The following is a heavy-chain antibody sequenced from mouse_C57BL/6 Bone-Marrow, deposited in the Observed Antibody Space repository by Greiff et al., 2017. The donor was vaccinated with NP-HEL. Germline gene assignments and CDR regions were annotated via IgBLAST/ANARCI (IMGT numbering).Heavy chain of an antibody. J-gene: IGHJ4*01. CDR3: ARHGITTVVEYYAMDY. V-gene: IGHV5-15*01. CDR1: GFTFSDYG. Sequence: EVKVVESGGGLVQPGGSLKLSCAASGFTFSDYGMAWVRQAPRKGPEWVAFISNLAYSIYYADTVTGRFTISRENAKNTLYLEMSSLRSEDTAMYYCARHGITTVVEYYAMDYWGQGTSVTVSS. D-gene: IGHD1-1*01. CDR2: ISNLAYSI.